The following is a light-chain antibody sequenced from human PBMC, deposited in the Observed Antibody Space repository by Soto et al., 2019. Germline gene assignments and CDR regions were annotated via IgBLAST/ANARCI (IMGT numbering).Light chain of an antibody. CDR3: QQYNSFSWT. J-gene: IGKJ1*01. CDR1: QSISSG. CDR2: DAS. V-gene: IGKV1-5*01. Sequence: DIQMTQSPSTLSASVGDRVTITCRASQSISSGLAWYQQKPGKAPKLLTYDASSLESGVPSRFSGSGSGTEFTLTISSLQPDDFATYYCQQYNSFSWTFGQGTKVEIK.